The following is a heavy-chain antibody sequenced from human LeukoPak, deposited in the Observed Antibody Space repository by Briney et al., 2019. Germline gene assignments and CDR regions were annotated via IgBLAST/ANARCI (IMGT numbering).Heavy chain of an antibody. D-gene: IGHD2-15*01. CDR1: GFTFSSYA. CDR2: ISYDGSNK. CDR3: ARDRSVSGDYFDY. V-gene: IGHV3-30*04. J-gene: IGHJ4*02. Sequence: GALRLSCAASGFTFSSYAMHWVRQAPGKGLEWVAVISYDGSNKYYADSVKGRFTISRDNSKNTLYLQMNSLRAEDTAVYYCARDRSVSGDYFDYWGQGTLVTVSS.